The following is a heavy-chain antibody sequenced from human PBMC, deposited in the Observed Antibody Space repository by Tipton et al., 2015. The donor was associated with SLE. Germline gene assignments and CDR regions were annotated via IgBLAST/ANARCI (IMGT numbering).Heavy chain of an antibody. D-gene: IGHD2-15*01. V-gene: IGHV4-59*11. CDR1: GGSISSHY. CDR2: ISNSETT. Sequence: TLSLTCTVSGGSISSHYWIWIRQAPGKGLEWIGYISNSETTSYNPSLKSRVTISLDTSKNQFSLKLRSVTAADTAVYYCAGAWQGYCSGGTCYVLDYWGQGTLVTVSS. J-gene: IGHJ4*02. CDR3: AGAWQGYCSGGTCYVLDY.